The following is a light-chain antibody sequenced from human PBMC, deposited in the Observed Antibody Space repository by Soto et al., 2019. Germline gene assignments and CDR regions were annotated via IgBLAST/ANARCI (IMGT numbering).Light chain of an antibody. J-gene: IGLJ1*01. CDR1: SSNIGNYY. CDR2: END. V-gene: IGLV1-51*02. CDR3: SSYTSSSTPVV. Sequence: QSVLTQPPSVSAAPGQKVTMSCSGGSSNIGNYYVSWHQQLPGTAPKLLIYENDKRPSGIPDRFSGSKSGTSATLAISGLQAEDEADYYCSSYTSSSTPVVFGTGTKVTVL.